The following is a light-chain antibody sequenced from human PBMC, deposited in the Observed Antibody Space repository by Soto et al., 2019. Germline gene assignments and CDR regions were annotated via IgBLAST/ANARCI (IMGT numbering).Light chain of an antibody. CDR3: QQRSNWGLT. J-gene: IGKJ4*01. CDR2: DAS. CDR1: QNISSY. Sequence: EIVLTQSPATLSLSPGERATLSCRASQNISSYLAWYQQKPGQAPRLLIYDASNRATGIPARFSGSGSGTDFTLTISSLEPEDFAVYYCQQRSNWGLTFGGGTKVDIK. V-gene: IGKV3-11*01.